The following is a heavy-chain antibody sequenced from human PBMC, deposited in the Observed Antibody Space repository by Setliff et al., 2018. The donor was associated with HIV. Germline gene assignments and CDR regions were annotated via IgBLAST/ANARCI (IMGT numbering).Heavy chain of an antibody. CDR1: GFKFGDFY. Sequence: PGRSMRLSCAGAGFKFGDFYMNWVRQAPGKGLEWVSNINWNGGSTGYADSVKGRFTISRDNTKNSLYLEMNTLRAEDTAFYFCARGLYYYDTSGYYFLDYWGQGALVTVSS. CDR3: ARGLYYYDTSGYYFLDY. J-gene: IGHJ4*02. V-gene: IGHV3-20*04. CDR2: INWNGGST. D-gene: IGHD3-22*01.